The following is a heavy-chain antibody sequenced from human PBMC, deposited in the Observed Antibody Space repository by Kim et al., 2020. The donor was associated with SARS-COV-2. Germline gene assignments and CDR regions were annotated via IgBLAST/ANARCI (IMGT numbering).Heavy chain of an antibody. J-gene: IGHJ4*02. CDR2: IKEDESVK. CDR3: AKAGY. V-gene: IGHV3-7*01. D-gene: IGHD3-10*01. Sequence: IKEDESVKFHADSVEGRFTISRDNAKSSLYLQMNSLRVEDTAVYYCAKAGYWGQGTLVTVSS.